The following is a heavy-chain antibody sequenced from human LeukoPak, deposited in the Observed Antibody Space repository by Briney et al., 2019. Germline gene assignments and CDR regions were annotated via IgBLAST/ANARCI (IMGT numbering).Heavy chain of an antibody. J-gene: IGHJ6*03. Sequence: ASVKVSCKASGYTFTSYGISWVRQAPGQGLEWMGWISAYNGNTNYAQKLQGRVTMTTDTSTSTAYMELSSLRSEDTAVYYCARVIGYRINYYYYYMDVWGKGTTVTVSS. CDR3: ARVIGYRINYYYYYMDV. CDR2: ISAYNGNT. CDR1: GYTFTSYG. V-gene: IGHV1-18*01. D-gene: IGHD1-1*01.